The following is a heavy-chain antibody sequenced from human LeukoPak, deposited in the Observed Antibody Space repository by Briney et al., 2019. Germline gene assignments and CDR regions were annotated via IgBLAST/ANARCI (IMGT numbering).Heavy chain of an antibody. CDR3: ARGGGSSEQLGY. V-gene: IGHV4-34*01. CDR1: GGSFSGYY. CDR2: INHSGST. Sequence: SETLSLTCAVYGGSFSGYYWSWIRQPPGKGLEWIGEINHSGSTNYNPSLKSRVTISVDTSKNQFSLKLSSVTAADTAVYYCARGGGSSEQLGYWGQGTLVTVSS. D-gene: IGHD6-13*01. J-gene: IGHJ4*02.